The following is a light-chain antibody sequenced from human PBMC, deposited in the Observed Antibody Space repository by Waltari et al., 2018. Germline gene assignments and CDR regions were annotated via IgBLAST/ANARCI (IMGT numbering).Light chain of an antibody. CDR2: GTN. V-gene: IGLV1-44*01. J-gene: IGLJ3*02. CDR3: AAWDASLNGWV. Sequence: QSVLTQPPSASGTPGQRITISCSGSNSNIGRNTVNWYQQLPGTAPKVLIYGTNRRPSGVPDRFSGSKSRTSASPAISGLQSEDEADYSCAAWDASLNGWVFGGGTKVTVL. CDR1: NSNIGRNT.